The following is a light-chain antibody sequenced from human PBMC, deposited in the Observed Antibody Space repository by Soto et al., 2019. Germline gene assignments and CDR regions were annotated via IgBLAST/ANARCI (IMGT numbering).Light chain of an antibody. CDR3: SSYGRSTVE. Sequence: QSALTQPASVSGSPGQSITISCTGTSSDIGTYNYVSWYQQHPGKAPKLVIYDVNNRPSGVSNRFSGSKSGNTASLTISGLQAEDEADYYCSSYGRSTVEIGGGTKLTVL. CDR2: DVN. J-gene: IGLJ2*01. V-gene: IGLV2-14*01. CDR1: SSDIGTYNY.